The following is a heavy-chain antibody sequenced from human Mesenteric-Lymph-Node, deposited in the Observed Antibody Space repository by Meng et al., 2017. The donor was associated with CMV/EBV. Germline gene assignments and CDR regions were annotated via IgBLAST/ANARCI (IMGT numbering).Heavy chain of an antibody. Sequence: SETLSLTCTVSGGSISSGDYYWSWIRQPPGKGLEWIGYIYYSGSTYYNPSLKSRVTISVDTSKNQFSLKLSSVTAADTAVYYCAREHPVVPAADDAFDIWGQGTMVTVSS. CDR2: IYYSGST. D-gene: IGHD2-2*01. CDR3: AREHPVVPAADDAFDI. V-gene: IGHV4-30-4*08. J-gene: IGHJ3*02. CDR1: GGSISSGDYY.